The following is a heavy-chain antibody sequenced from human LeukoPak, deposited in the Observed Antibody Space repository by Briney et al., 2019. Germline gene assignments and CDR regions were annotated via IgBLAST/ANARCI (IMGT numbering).Heavy chain of an antibody. D-gene: IGHD6-13*01. J-gene: IGHJ4*02. V-gene: IGHV3-9*03. CDR3: AKEGSSWPTFDY. CDR1: GFTFNDYA. CDR2: ISWNSRSI. Sequence: GRSLRLSCATSGFTFNDYAMYWVRQAPGKGLEWVSGISWNSRSIAYADSVKGRFTISRDNAKNSLYLQMNSLRAEDMALYYCAKEGSSWPTFDYWGQGTLSPCPQ.